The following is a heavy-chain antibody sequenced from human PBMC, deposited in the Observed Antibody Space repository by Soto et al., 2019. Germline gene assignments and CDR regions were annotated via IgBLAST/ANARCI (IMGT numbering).Heavy chain of an antibody. J-gene: IGHJ5*02. D-gene: IGHD6-6*01. CDR1: GFTFSDHG. Sequence: DVQLLESGGGLVQPGGSLSLACEASGFTFSDHGMSWVRRAPGKGLEGVSATSGSVGSTYYANSVKGRFTISRDNSKNTLFRQMSSLRDEDTAVYYCAKDRTIAARNYDAWGQGALVTVSS. CDR2: TSGSVGST. CDR3: AKDRTIAARNYDA. V-gene: IGHV3-23*01.